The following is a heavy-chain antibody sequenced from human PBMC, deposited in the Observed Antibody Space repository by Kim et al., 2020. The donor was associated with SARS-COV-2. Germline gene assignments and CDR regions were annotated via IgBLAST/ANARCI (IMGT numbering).Heavy chain of an antibody. V-gene: IGHV3-74*01. CDR2: INSDGSST. J-gene: IGHJ6*02. D-gene: IGHD2-2*01. CDR3: ARDQVPAAMLANFDLYGMDV. Sequence: GGSLRLSCAASGFTFSSYWMHWVRQAPGKGLVWVSRINSDGSSTSYADSVKGRFTISRDNAKNTLYLQMNSLRAEDTAVYYCARDQVPAAMLANFDLYGMDVWGQGTTVTVSS. CDR1: GFTFSSYW.